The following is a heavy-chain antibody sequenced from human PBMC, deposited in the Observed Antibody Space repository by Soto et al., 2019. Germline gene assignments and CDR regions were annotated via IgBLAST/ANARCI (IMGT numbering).Heavy chain of an antibody. D-gene: IGHD2-2*01. CDR2: INPSGGST. J-gene: IGHJ5*02. V-gene: IGHV1-46*01. Sequence: VASVKVSCKASGYTFTSYYMHWVRQAPGQGLEWMGIINPSGGSTSYAQKFQGRVTMTRDTSTSTVYMELSSLRSEDTAVYYCARLAYCSSTSCLNWFDPWGQGTLVTVSS. CDR1: GYTFTSYY. CDR3: ARLAYCSSTSCLNWFDP.